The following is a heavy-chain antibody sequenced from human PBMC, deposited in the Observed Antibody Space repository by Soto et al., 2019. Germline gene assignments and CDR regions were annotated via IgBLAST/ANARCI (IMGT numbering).Heavy chain of an antibody. D-gene: IGHD3-9*01. V-gene: IGHV5-51*01. Sequence: PGESLKNSCKGSGYSFTSYWIGWVRQMPGKGLEWMGIIYPGDSDTRYSPSFQGQVTISADKSISTAYLQWSSLKASDTAMYYCAREGAYYDILTGSLGMDVWGQGTTVTVSS. J-gene: IGHJ6*02. CDR2: IYPGDSDT. CDR1: GYSFTSYW. CDR3: AREGAYYDILTGSLGMDV.